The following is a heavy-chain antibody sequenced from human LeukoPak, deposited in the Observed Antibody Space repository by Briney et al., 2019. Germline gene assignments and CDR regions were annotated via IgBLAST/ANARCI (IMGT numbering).Heavy chain of an antibody. V-gene: IGHV4-39*01. CDR3: ASLNWPPGDFDY. Sequence: SETLSLTCTVSRGSVSRSTYYWGWIRQPPGTGLEWIGSIYYSGSTYYNPSLKSRVTISVDTSNNQFSLSLTSVTAADTAVYYCASLNWPPGDFDYWGQGTLVTVSS. CDR2: IYYSGST. J-gene: IGHJ4*02. CDR1: RGSVSRSTYY.